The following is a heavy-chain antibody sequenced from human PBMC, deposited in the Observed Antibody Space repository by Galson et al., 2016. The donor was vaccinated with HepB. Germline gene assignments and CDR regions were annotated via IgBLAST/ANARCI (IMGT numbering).Heavy chain of an antibody. J-gene: IGHJ4*02. V-gene: IGHV4-59*01. Sequence: SETLSLTCTVSGGSISSYYWSWIRQPPGKGLEWIAYIYYSGTTNYNPSLKSRVTISVDTFKNQFSLKMNSVTAADTAVYYCARGRGGSGSPFVHWGQGTLVPVSS. CDR2: IYYSGTT. CDR3: ARGRGGSGSPFVH. D-gene: IGHD6-19*01. CDR1: GGSISSYY.